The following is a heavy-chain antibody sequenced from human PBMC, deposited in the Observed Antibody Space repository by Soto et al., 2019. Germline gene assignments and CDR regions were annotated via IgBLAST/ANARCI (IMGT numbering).Heavy chain of an antibody. D-gene: IGHD6-13*01. V-gene: IGHV1-69*01. CDR2: IIPIFDTT. CDR3: ARDEAAAATRGMDV. CDR1: GGTFSTYG. J-gene: IGHJ6*02. Sequence: QVQLVQSGAEVKKPGYSVKVSCKASGGTFSTYGINWVRQAPGQGLEWMGGIIPIFDTTNYAQKFQGKFTITADESMSTVYMELSSLRSEDTAVYYCARDEAAAATRGMDVWGQGTTVTVSS.